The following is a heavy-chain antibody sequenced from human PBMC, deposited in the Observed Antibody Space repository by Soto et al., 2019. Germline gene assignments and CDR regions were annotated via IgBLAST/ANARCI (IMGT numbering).Heavy chain of an antibody. V-gene: IGHV1-8*01. D-gene: IGHD3-10*02. CDR1: GYTFINYD. J-gene: IGHJ5*02. CDR2: MNPNSGNT. CDR3: MGERHDGMFFDH. Sequence: ASVKVSCKASGYTFINYDINWVRQATGGQGFEWRGWMNPNSGNTGYAQLFKGRVTMTRNSSTSTAFLELRSLRPDDTAVYYCMGERHDGMFFDHWGQGSLVTVSS.